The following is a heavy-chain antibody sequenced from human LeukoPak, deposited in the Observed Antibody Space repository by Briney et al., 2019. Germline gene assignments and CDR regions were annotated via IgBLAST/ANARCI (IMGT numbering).Heavy chain of an antibody. V-gene: IGHV5-51*01. J-gene: IGHJ4*02. CDR2: IYPGDSDT. D-gene: IGHD1-26*01. CDR3: ARVGPKEGPPVDY. CDR1: GYSFTNYW. Sequence: PGESLKISCKGSGYSFTNYWIGWVRQMPGRGLEWMGIIYPGDSDTRYSPSFQGRVTISADKSISTAYLQWSTLKASDTAMYYCARVGPKEGPPVDYWGQGTLVTVSS.